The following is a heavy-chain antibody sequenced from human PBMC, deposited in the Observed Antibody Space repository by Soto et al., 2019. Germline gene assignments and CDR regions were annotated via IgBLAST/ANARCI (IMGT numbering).Heavy chain of an antibody. V-gene: IGHV3-53*01. J-gene: IGHJ1*01. CDR1: GFTVSNDY. CDR3: SRGSYD. D-gene: IGHD3-10*01. CDR2: IYNGGNT. Sequence: GGSLRLSCAASGFTVSNDYVNWVRQAPGKGLEWVSVIYNGGNTYYADSVKGRFTISRDSSQNTVHLQMNSLRGEDTAVYYCSRGSYDWGQGTLVTVSS.